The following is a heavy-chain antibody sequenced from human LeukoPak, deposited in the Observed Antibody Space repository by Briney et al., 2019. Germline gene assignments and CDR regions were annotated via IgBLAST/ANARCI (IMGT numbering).Heavy chain of an antibody. J-gene: IGHJ5*02. Sequence: ASVKVSCKASGYTFTSYDINWVRQATGQGLEWMGWMNPNSGNTGYAQKFQGRVTMTRNTSISTACMELSSLRSEDTAVYYCHIVVVTAIHNWFDPWGQGTLVTVSS. D-gene: IGHD2-21*02. CDR3: HIVVVTAIHNWFDP. V-gene: IGHV1-8*01. CDR2: MNPNSGNT. CDR1: GYTFTSYD.